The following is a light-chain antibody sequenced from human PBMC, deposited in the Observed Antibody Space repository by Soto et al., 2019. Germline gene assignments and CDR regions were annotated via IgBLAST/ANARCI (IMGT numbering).Light chain of an antibody. J-gene: IGKJ4*01. V-gene: IGKV3-20*01. CDR3: LQFRSFPLT. CDR2: DAS. CDR1: QTDRNNY. Sequence: LCLAKEDRATLSPRPCQTDRNNYLAWYQQKPGQAPRLLIYDASSRATGIPDRFSVCWTRTDFTISVCSLEPEDVPVYCCLQFRSFPLTVGGGTKVDIK.